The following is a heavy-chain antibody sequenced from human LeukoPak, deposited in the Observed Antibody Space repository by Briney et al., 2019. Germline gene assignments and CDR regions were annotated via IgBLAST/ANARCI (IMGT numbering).Heavy chain of an antibody. D-gene: IGHD2-2*01. CDR1: GYSISSGYY. Sequence: SETLSLTCAVSGYSISSGYYSGWIRQPPGKGLEWIGSIYHSGSTYYNPSLKSRVTISVDTSKNQFSLKLSSVTAADTAVYYCATVRPAAPFDPWGQGTLVTVSS. J-gene: IGHJ5*02. CDR2: IYHSGST. CDR3: ATVRPAAPFDP. V-gene: IGHV4-38-2*01.